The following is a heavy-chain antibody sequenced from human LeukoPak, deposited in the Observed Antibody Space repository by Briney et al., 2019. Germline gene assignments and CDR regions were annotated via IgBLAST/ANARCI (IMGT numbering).Heavy chain of an antibody. D-gene: IGHD3-10*01. CDR1: GGTFSSYT. V-gene: IGHV1-69*01. Sequence: ASVKVSCKASGGTFSSYTISWVRQAPGQGLEWMGGIIPIFGTANYAQKFQGRVTITADESTSTAYMELSSLRSEDTAVYYCARVFASSGSYYYYFDYWGQGTLVTVSS. CDR2: IIPIFGTA. CDR3: ARVFASSGSYYYYFDY. J-gene: IGHJ4*02.